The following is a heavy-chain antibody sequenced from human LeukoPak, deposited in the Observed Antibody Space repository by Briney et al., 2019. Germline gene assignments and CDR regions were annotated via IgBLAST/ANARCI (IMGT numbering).Heavy chain of an antibody. J-gene: IGHJ4*02. Sequence: PSETLSLTCSVSGGSISSSSYYWGWIRRPPGKGLEWIGSIYYSGNTYNNPSLKSRVTISVDTSKNQLSLKLSSVTAADTAVYYCARSGSSSWYGFDYWGQGTLVTVSS. CDR1: GGSISSSSYY. V-gene: IGHV4-39*07. CDR3: ARSGSSSWYGFDY. D-gene: IGHD6-13*01. CDR2: IYYSGNT.